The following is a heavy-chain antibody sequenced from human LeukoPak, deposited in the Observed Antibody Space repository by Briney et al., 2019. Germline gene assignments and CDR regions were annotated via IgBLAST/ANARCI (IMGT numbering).Heavy chain of an antibody. J-gene: IGHJ3*02. CDR3: AKVGGRGKYFDAFDI. V-gene: IGHV3-23*01. CDR2: ISGSGVST. CDR1: GFTFSSYA. Sequence: GGSLRLSCAASGFTFSSYAMHWVRQAPGKGLEWVSSISGSGVSTYYADSVKGRFTISRDNSKNTLYLQMNSLRAEDTAVYYCAKVGGRGKYFDAFDIWGQGTMLTVSS. D-gene: IGHD2/OR15-2a*01.